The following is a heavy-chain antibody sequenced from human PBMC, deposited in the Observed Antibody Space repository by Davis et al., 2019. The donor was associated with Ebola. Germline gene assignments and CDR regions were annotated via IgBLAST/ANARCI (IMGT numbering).Heavy chain of an antibody. J-gene: IGHJ5*01. Sequence: SETLSLTCAVYGGSFSDYFWSWFRQPPEKGLEWIGEISHHNGDTNYNPSLRSRVAISVDSSKNQFSLEISSVTAADTATYYCARTTKTNIEDSGLGYNSFDSWGQGVLVSVSS. D-gene: IGHD4-17*01. CDR3: ARTTKTNIEDSGLGYNSFDS. V-gene: IGHV4-34*01. CDR2: ISHHNGDT. CDR1: GGSFSDYF.